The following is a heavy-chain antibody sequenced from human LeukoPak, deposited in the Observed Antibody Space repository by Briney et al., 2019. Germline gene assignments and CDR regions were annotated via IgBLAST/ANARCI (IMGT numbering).Heavy chain of an antibody. J-gene: IGHJ4*02. D-gene: IGHD3-22*01. Sequence: SVKVSCKASGGTFSSYTISWVRQAPGQGLEWMGRIIPILGIANYAQKFQGRVTITADKSTSTAYMGLSSLRSEDTAVYYCASQDNYDLIDYWGQGTLVTVSS. CDR1: GGTFSSYT. CDR3: ASQDNYDLIDY. CDR2: IIPILGIA. V-gene: IGHV1-69*02.